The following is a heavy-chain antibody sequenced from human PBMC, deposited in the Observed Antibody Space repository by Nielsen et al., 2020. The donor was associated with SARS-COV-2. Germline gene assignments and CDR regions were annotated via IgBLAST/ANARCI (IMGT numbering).Heavy chain of an antibody. V-gene: IGHV4-39*01. J-gene: IGHJ4*02. CDR2: FYYNGNT. D-gene: IGHD1-26*01. Sequence: SETLSLTCTVSGCSISSTSYSWAWLRQPPGMGLEWIGSFYYNGNTYYNPSLESRVTISVDTSKSQFSLKLSSVTAADTAVYYCARVTGGYRHFYFDSWGQGTLVTVSS. CDR3: ARVTGGYRHFYFDS. CDR1: GCSISSTSYS.